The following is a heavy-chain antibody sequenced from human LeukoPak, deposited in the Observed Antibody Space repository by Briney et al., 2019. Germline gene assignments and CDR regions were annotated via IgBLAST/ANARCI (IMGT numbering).Heavy chain of an antibody. CDR2: IYYSGGT. CDR3: SRESGPFSPFGF. J-gene: IGHJ4*02. CDR1: GGSIGSYF. D-gene: IGHD1-26*01. Sequence: SETLSLTCTVSGGSIGSYFWSWIRQLPGKGLEWIGYIYYSGGTNYNPSLKSRVTISVDTSKNQFSLRLSSVTAADTAVYYCSRESGPFSPFGFWGQGTLVSVHS. V-gene: IGHV4-59*01.